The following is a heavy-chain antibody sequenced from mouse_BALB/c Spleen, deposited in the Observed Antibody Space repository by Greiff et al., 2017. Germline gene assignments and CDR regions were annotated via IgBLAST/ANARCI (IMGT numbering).Heavy chain of an antibody. J-gene: IGHJ4*01. V-gene: IGHV14-3*02. Sequence: EVQLQQSGAELVKPGASVKLSCTASGFNIKDTYMHWVKQRPEQGLEWIGRIDPANGNTKYDPKFQGKATITADTSSNTAYLQLSSLTSEDTAVYYCARKGYEVRRAMDYWGQGTSVTVSS. CDR2: IDPANGNT. D-gene: IGHD2-14*01. CDR3: ARKGYEVRRAMDY. CDR1: GFNIKDTY.